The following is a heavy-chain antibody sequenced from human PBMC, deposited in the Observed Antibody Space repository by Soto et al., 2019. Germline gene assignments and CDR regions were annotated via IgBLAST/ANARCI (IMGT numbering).Heavy chain of an antibody. D-gene: IGHD5-18*01. J-gene: IGHJ4*02. CDR3: ARALYSYGNY. Sequence: GGSLRLSCAASGFTVSSNYMSWVRHAPGKGLEWVSVIYGDGSTYYADSVKGRFTISRDNSKNTLYLQMNSLRADDTAVYYCARALYSYGNYWGQGTLVTVSS. V-gene: IGHV3-53*01. CDR1: GFTVSSNY. CDR2: IYGDGST.